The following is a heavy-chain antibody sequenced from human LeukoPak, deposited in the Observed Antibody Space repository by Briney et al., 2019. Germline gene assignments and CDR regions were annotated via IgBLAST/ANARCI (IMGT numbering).Heavy chain of an antibody. D-gene: IGHD3-9*01. J-gene: IGHJ4*02. CDR3: AKGPDYDILTGYSLDY. CDR2: ISGSGGST. CDR1: GFTFSSYA. Sequence: GGSLRLSCAASGFTFSSYAMSWVRQAPGKGLEWVSAISGSGGSTYYADSVEGRFTISGDNSKNTLYLQMNSLRAEDTAVYYCAKGPDYDILTGYSLDYWGQGTLVTVSS. V-gene: IGHV3-23*01.